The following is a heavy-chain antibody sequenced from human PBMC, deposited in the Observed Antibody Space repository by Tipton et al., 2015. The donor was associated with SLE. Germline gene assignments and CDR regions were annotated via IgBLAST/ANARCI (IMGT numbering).Heavy chain of an antibody. D-gene: IGHD1-26*01. CDR2: IWYDGSNK. CDR1: GFTFSSYG. CDR3: AKDGGSYHYYGMDV. V-gene: IGHV3-30*18. Sequence: QLVQSGGGVVQPGRSLRLSCAASGFTFSSYGMHWARQAPGKGLEWVAVIWYDGSNKYYADSVKGRFTISRDNSKNTLYLQMNSLRAEDTVVYYCAKDGGSYHYYGMDVWGQGTTVTVSS. J-gene: IGHJ6*02.